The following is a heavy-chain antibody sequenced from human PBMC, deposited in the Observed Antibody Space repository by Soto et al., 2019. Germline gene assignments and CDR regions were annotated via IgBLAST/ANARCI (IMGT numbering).Heavy chain of an antibody. Sequence: ASVKVSCKASGYTFTSYDINRVRKATGQGLEWMGWMNPNSGNTGYAQKFQGRVTMTRNTSISTAYMELSSLRSEDTAVYYCARDGYCTNGVCQTSWFDPWGQGTLVTVYS. CDR3: ARDGYCTNGVCQTSWFDP. CDR1: GYTFTSYD. V-gene: IGHV1-8*01. CDR2: MNPNSGNT. D-gene: IGHD2-8*01. J-gene: IGHJ5*02.